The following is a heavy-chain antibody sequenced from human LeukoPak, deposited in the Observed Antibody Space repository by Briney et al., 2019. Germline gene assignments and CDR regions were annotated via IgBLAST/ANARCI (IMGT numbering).Heavy chain of an antibody. Sequence: SGGSLRLSCAASGFNFIGYSMTWVRRPPGKGLEWVSSISSADNTYYADSVKGRFTVSRDNAGKSLYLLMDGLRPEDTAVYYCAREGYTYGHGVDFWGQGTLVTVSS. D-gene: IGHD5-18*01. CDR3: AREGYTYGHGVDF. V-gene: IGHV3-69-1*01. CDR2: ISSADNT. J-gene: IGHJ4*02. CDR1: GFNFIGYS.